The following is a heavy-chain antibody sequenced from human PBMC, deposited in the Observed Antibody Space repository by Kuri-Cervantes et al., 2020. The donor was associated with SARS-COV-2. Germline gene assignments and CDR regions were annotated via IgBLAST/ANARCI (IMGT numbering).Heavy chain of an antibody. J-gene: IGHJ4*01. D-gene: IGHD2-15*01. CDR1: GFTFSSYA. Sequence: GGTLRLTCAASGFTFSSYAMHWVRQRPGQGLEWVAVISYDGSNKYYADSVQGRFTISRDNSKNTLYLQMNSLRAEDTAVYYCARQSCSGDTCYARPFDYWGQGTLVTVSS. CDR3: ARQSCSGDTCYARPFDY. V-gene: IGHV3-30-3*01. CDR2: ISYDGSNK.